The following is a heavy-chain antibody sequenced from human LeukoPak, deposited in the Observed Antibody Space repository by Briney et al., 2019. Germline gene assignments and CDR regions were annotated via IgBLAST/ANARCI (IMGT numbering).Heavy chain of an antibody. V-gene: IGHV3-30*18. J-gene: IGHJ6*02. D-gene: IGHD5-12*01. CDR1: GFTLSSYG. CDR3: AKDTGPPPLGLRYYYYGMDV. CDR2: ISYDGSNK. Sequence: GGSLRLSCAASGFTLSSYGMHWVRQAPGKGLGWVAVISYDGSNKYYADSVKGRFTISRDNSKNTLYPQMNSLRAEDTAVYYCAKDTGPPPLGLRYYYYGMDVWGQGTTVTVSS.